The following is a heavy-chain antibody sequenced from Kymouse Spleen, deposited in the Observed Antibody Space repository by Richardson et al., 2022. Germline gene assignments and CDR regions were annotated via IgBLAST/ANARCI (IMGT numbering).Heavy chain of an antibody. CDR2: ISWNSGSI. J-gene: IGHJ6*02. D-gene: IGHD3-16*02. CDR3: AKDMGGYYYYYGMDV. CDR1: GFTFDDYA. Sequence: EVQLVESGGGLVQPGRSLRLSCAASGFTFDDYAMHWVRQAPGKGLEWVSGISWNSGSIGYADSVKGRFTISRDNAKNSLYLQMNSLRAEDTALYYCAKDMGGYYYYYGMDVWGQGTTVTVSS. V-gene: IGHV3-9*01.